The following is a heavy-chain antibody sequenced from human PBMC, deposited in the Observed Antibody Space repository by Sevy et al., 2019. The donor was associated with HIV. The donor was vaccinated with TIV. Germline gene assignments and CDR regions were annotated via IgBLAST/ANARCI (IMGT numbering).Heavy chain of an antibody. J-gene: IGHJ4*02. CDR2: TYYNADT. D-gene: IGHD3-16*01. V-gene: IGHV4-39*01. CDR1: GGSISSSDYF. CDR3: ARHGAWRFYFDF. Sequence: SETLSLTCTVSGGSISSSDYFWGWIRQPPGKGLEWIGTTYYNADTYHNPSLTSRVTISVDTSKNQFSLRMTSVTALDTAVYYCARHGAWRFYFDFWGRGALVTVSS.